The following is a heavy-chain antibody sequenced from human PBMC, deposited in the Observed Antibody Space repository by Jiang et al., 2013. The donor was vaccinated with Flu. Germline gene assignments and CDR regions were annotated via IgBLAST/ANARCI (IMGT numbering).Heavy chain of an antibody. CDR1: GFTFNNYG. Sequence: VQLLESGGGVVQPGGSLRLSCAASGFTFNNYGMHWVRQAPGKGLEWVAVIRYDGSDKYYADSVKGRFTISRDNSKNTLYLQMNSLRAEDTAVYYCAKAESAYDSAYYYGLDVWGQGPRSPSP. CDR2: IRYDGSDK. J-gene: IGHJ6*02. V-gene: IGHV3-30*02. D-gene: IGHD5-12*01. CDR3: AKAESAYDSAYYYGLDV.